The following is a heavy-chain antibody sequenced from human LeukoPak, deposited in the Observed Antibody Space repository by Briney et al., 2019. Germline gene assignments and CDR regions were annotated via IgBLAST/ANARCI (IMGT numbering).Heavy chain of an antibody. D-gene: IGHD4-23*01. CDR1: GGSFSGYY. CDR2: INHSGST. Sequence: SETLSLTCAVYGGSFSGYYWSWIRQPPGKGLEWIGEINHSGSTNYNPSLKSRVTISVDTSKNQFSLKLSSVTAADTAVYYCARGILRWLTWRFFDYWGQGTLVTASS. CDR3: ARGILRWLTWRFFDY. V-gene: IGHV4-34*01. J-gene: IGHJ4*02.